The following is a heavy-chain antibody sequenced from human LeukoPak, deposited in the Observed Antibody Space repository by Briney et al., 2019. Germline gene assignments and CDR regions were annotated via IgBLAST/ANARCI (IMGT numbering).Heavy chain of an antibody. CDR3: ARGRPYYGYYPYYYYYYGMDV. Sequence: SGTLSLTCTVSGDSINSLDLWSWVRQPPGKGLEWIGEMYLSGTTHSNPSVKSRVTISIDKSKNQFFLNLSSVTAADTAVYYCARGRPYYGYYPYYYYYYGMDVWGQGTTVTVSS. CDR2: MYLSGTT. J-gene: IGHJ6*02. D-gene: IGHD3-10*01. V-gene: IGHV4-4*02. CDR1: GDSINSLDL.